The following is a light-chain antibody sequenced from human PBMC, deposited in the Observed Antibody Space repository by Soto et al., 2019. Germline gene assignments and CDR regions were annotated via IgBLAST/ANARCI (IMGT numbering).Light chain of an antibody. CDR1: SSDVGSYNR. J-gene: IGLJ1*01. Sequence: QSVLTQPPSVSGSPGQSVTISCTGTSSDVGSYNRVSWYQQPPGTAPKLMIYEVSNRPSGVPDRFSGSKSGNTASLTISGLQAEDEADYYCSSYTSSSTLYYVFGTGTKVTVL. CDR2: EVS. V-gene: IGLV2-18*02. CDR3: SSYTSSSTLYYV.